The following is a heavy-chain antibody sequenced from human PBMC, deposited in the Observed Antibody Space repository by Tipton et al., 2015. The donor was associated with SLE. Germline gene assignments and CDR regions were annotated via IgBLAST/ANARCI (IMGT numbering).Heavy chain of an antibody. CDR2: MYDSGST. Sequence: TLSLTCTVSGGSISSYYWSWIRQPPGKGLEWIGHMYDSGSTNYNPSLKSRVTISVDTSKNQFSLKLSSVTAADTAVYYCARAGAGYYYYSYMDVWGKGTTLTVSS. CDR3: ARAGAGYYYYSYMDV. CDR1: GGSISSYY. J-gene: IGHJ6*03. V-gene: IGHV4-59*01.